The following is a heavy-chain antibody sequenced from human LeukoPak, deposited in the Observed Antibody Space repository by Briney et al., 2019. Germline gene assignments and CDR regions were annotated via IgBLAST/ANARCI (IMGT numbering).Heavy chain of an antibody. Sequence: SETLSLTCTVSGGYISSGGHYWSWIRQHPGKGLEWIGYIYYSGSTYYNPSLKSRVTISVDTSKNQFSLKLSSVTAADTAVYYCARGPHSGYDSYFDYWGQGTLVTVSS. D-gene: IGHD5-12*01. CDR1: GGYISSGGHY. CDR2: IYYSGST. CDR3: ARGPHSGYDSYFDY. V-gene: IGHV4-31*03. J-gene: IGHJ4*02.